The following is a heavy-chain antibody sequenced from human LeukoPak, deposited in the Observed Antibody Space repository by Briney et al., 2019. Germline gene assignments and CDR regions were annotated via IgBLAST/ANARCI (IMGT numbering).Heavy chain of an antibody. J-gene: IGHJ5*02. Sequence: ASVKVSCKASGGTFSSYAISWVRQAPGQGLEWMGRIIPILGIANYAQKFQGRVTITADKSTSTAYMELSSLRSEDTAAYYCARDLLSGFDPWGQGTLVTVSS. CDR1: GGTFSSYA. V-gene: IGHV1-69*04. CDR3: ARDLLSGFDP. CDR2: IIPILGIA. D-gene: IGHD2-21*01.